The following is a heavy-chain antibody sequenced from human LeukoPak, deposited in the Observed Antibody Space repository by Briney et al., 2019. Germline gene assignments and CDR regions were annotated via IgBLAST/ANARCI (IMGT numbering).Heavy chain of an antibody. CDR2: LYYSGTT. D-gene: IGHD6-13*01. J-gene: IGHJ4*02. CDR1: GGSISSSSYF. Sequence: SETLSLTCTVSGGSISSSSYFWGWVRQPPGRGLEWIGTLYYSGTTSYNPSLQSRVTISVDTSKNQFSLKLSSVTAADTSIYYCARLNAYSSSWHYFDSWGQGTLVTVSS. V-gene: IGHV4-39*01. CDR3: ARLNAYSSSWHYFDS.